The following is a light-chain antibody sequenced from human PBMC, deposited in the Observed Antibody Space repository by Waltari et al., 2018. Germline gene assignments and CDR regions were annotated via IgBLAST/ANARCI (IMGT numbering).Light chain of an antibody. V-gene: IGKV2-28*01. CDR2: LGS. J-gene: IGKJ1*01. CDR1: QSLRHRNGNNY. Sequence: DIVVTQSPLSLPVTPGESASISCRSSQSLRHRNGNNYLDWYLQKPGQSPQLLIYLGSNRASGVPDRFSGSGSGTDFTLRISRVEAEDVGVYYCMQSLQTLWTFGQGTKVEIK. CDR3: MQSLQTLWT.